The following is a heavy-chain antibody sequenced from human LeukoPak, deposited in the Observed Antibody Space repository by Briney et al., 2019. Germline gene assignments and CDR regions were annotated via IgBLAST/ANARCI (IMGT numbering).Heavy chain of an antibody. V-gene: IGHV1-18*01. D-gene: IGHD1-26*01. J-gene: IGHJ6*03. CDR1: GYTFISYG. Sequence: ASVKVSCKASGYTFISYGISWVRQAPGQWVEWMGWISAYNGNTNYAQKLQCRVTMATDTSTSTAYMELRSLRSDDTAFYYCARDVTHSGSYYYYYYMDAWGKGTTVTVSS. CDR3: ARDVTHSGSYYYYYYMDA. CDR2: ISAYNGNT.